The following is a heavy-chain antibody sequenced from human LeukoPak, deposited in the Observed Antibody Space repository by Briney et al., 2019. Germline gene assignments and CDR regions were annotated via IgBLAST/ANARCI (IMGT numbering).Heavy chain of an antibody. Sequence: GESLKISCKGSGYTFTNYWIGWVRQMPGKGLEWMGIIYPGDSDTRYSPSLQGQVTISADKSISTAYLQWSSLKASDTAMYYCARGSRIAAADYWGQGTLVTVSS. CDR3: ARGSRIAAADY. D-gene: IGHD6-13*01. J-gene: IGHJ4*02. CDR1: GYTFTNYW. CDR2: IYPGDSDT. V-gene: IGHV5-51*01.